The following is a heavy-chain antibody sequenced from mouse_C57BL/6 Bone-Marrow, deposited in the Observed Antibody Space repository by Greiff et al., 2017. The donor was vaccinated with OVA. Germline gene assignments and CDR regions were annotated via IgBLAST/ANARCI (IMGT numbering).Heavy chain of an antibody. CDR3: TRDTYYGSRFAY. V-gene: IGHV5-9-1*02. CDR1: GFTFSSYA. J-gene: IGHJ3*01. D-gene: IGHD1-1*01. Sequence: EVTLVESGEGLVKPGGSLKLSCAASGFTFSSYAMSWVRQTPEKRLEWVAYISSGGDYIYYADTVKGRFTISRDNARNTLYLQMSSLKSEDTAMYYCTRDTYYGSRFAYWGQGTLVTVSA. CDR2: ISSGGDYI.